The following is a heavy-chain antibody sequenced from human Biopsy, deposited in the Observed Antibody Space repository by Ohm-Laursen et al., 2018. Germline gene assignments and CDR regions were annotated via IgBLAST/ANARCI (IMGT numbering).Heavy chain of an antibody. J-gene: IGHJ4*02. V-gene: IGHV4-59*01. CDR2: ISYTGGI. D-gene: IGHD2-2*01. CDR1: GGSISGYH. CDR3: ARMPHFDY. Sequence: GTLSPTCTVSGGSISGYHWSWIRKSPGKGLEWLAYISYTGGITSNPSLNGRATMSLDTSKSQFSLRLIYVTAADTAVYYCARMPHFDYWGQGILVTVSS.